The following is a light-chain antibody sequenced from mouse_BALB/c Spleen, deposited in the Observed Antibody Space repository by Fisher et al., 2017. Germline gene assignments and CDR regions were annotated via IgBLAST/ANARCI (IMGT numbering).Light chain of an antibody. CDR2: DTS. CDR1: SSVSY. Sequence: IVLTQSPAIMSASPGEKVTMTCSASSSVSYMYWYQQKPGSSPRLLIYDTSNLASGVPVRFSGSGSGTSYSLTISRMEAEDAATYYCQQRSSYPFTFGSGTKLEIK. V-gene: IGKV4-55*01. CDR3: QQRSSYPFT. J-gene: IGKJ4*01.